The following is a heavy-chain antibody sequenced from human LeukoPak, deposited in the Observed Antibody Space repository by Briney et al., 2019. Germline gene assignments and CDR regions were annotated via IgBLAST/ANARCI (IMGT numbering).Heavy chain of an antibody. J-gene: IGHJ3*02. Sequence: SETLSLTCTVSGGSISSGPYYWGWIRQPPGKGLEWIGNIYYGENTYYNPSLKSRVTISIDTSKNQFYLKLSSLTAADTAVYYCARVLPPITMVRGVMGDAFDIWGQGTMVTVSS. CDR3: ARVLPPITMVRGVMGDAFDI. CDR2: IYYGENT. D-gene: IGHD3-10*01. V-gene: IGHV4-39*07. CDR1: GGSISSGPYY.